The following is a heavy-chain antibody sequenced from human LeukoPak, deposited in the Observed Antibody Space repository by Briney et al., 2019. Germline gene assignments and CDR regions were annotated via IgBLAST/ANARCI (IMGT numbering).Heavy chain of an antibody. CDR1: GVSISSSSYY. CDR3: ASASDYDFWSGYYELVHFDY. D-gene: IGHD3-3*01. J-gene: IGHJ4*02. Sequence: SETLSLTCTVSGVSISSSSYYWGWIRQPPGKGLEWIGCIYYSGSTYYNPSLKSRVTISVDTSKNQFSLKLSSVTAADTSVYYCASASDYDFWSGYYELVHFDYWGQGTLVTVSS. CDR2: IYYSGST. V-gene: IGHV4-39*01.